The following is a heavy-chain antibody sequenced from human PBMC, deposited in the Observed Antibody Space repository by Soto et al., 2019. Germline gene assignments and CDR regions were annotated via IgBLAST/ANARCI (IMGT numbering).Heavy chain of an antibody. CDR1: GFTFSSYA. V-gene: IGHV3-23*01. J-gene: IGHJ6*03. Sequence: GGSLRLSCAASGFTFSSYAMSWVRQAPGKGLEWVSAISGSGGSTYYADSVKGRFTISRDNSKNTLYLQMNSLRAEDTAVYYCASHYGVYYYYYMDVWGKGTTVTAP. CDR2: ISGSGGST. D-gene: IGHD4-17*01. CDR3: ASHYGVYYYYYMDV.